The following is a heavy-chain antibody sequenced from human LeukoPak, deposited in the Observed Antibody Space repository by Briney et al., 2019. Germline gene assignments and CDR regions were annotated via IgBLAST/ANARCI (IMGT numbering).Heavy chain of an antibody. Sequence: SETLSLTCAVYGGSFSSNYWSWIRQPPGKGLEWIGEISHSGSTNYNPSLKSRVTISVDTSKNQLSLKLSSVTAADTAVYYCARAPIFIRVREVITYFDYWGQGTLVTVSS. CDR1: GGSFSSNY. CDR3: ARAPIFIRVREVITYFDY. J-gene: IGHJ4*02. V-gene: IGHV4-34*01. D-gene: IGHD3-10*01. CDR2: ISHSGST.